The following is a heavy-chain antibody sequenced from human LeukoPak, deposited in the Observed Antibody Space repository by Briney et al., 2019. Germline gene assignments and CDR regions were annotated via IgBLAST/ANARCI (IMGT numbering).Heavy chain of an antibody. CDR2: IHFDGIKK. CDR3: VKLWERELPYAFDV. V-gene: IGHV3-30*02. CDR1: GFRFSNYA. J-gene: IGHJ3*01. D-gene: IGHD3-10*01. Sequence: GGSLRLSCVASGFRFSNYALNWVRQAPGKGLEWVAFIHFDGIKKYYADSVKDRFSVSRDNTKNMLSLQMDSLRAEDTAVYYCVKLWERELPYAFDVWGQGTMVTVSS.